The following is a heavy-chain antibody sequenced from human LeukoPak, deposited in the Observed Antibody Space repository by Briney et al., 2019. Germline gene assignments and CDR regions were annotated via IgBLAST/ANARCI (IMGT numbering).Heavy chain of an antibody. CDR2: IYYSGST. D-gene: IGHD6-13*01. Sequence: PSETLSLTCTVSGGSISSSSYYWGWIRQPPGKGLKWIGSIYYSGSTYYNPSLKSRVTISVDTSKNQFSLKLSSVTAADTAVYYCARGFIAAAGYYYYMDVWGKGTTVTVSS. CDR3: ARGFIAAAGYYYYMDV. CDR1: GGSISSSSYY. V-gene: IGHV4-39*07. J-gene: IGHJ6*03.